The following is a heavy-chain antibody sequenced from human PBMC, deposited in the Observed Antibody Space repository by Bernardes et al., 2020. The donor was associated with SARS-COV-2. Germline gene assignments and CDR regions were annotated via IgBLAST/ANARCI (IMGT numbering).Heavy chain of an antibody. D-gene: IGHD3-16*01. V-gene: IGHV4-39*01. CDR3: AKVLLSGVGGRGWFDP. CDR1: GGSINSIHYA. J-gene: IGHJ5*02. Sequence: SETLSLTCTVSGGSINSIHYAWGWIRQPPGKGLEWIGSVYSSGSAFYNPSLQSRVSMSVDSSKSQFSLNLASVTAADTALYYCAKVLLSGVGGRGWFDPLGQGTLVTVSS. CDR2: VYSSGSA.